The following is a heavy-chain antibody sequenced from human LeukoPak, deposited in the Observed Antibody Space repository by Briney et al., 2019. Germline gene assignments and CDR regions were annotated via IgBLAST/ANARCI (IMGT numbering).Heavy chain of an antibody. J-gene: IGHJ3*02. V-gene: IGHV1-58*02. CDR3: ASDSSGTGAFDI. CDR1: GFTFTSSA. Sequence: ASVKVSCKPSGFTFTSSAMQWVRQARGQRLEWIGWIVVGSGNTNYAQKFQERVTITRDMSTSTAYMELSSLRSEDTAVYYCASDSSGTGAFDIWGQGTMVTVSS. D-gene: IGHD3-22*01. CDR2: IVVGSGNT.